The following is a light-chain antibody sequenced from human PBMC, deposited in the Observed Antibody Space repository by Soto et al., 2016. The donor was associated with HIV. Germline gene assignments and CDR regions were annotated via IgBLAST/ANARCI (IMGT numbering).Light chain of an antibody. V-gene: IGLV3-27*01. Sequence: SYELTQPSSVSVSPGQTARITCSGDVLAKIYARWFQQKPGQALIPVIYKDNERPSGIPERFSGSSSGTTVTLTISGAQVEDEADYYCYTATDSNVLFGGGTKLTVL. J-gene: IGLJ2*01. CDR3: YTATDSNVL. CDR1: VLAKIY. CDR2: KDN.